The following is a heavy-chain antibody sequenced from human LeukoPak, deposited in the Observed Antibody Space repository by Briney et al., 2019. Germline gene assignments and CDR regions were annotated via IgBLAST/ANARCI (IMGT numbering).Heavy chain of an antibody. Sequence: GWSLRLSCAASGFTFSSYEMNWVRQAPGKGLEWVSYISSSGSTIYYADSVKGRFTISRDNAKNSLYLQMNSLRAEDTAVYYCARAPPEYYYDSSGQQVAFDIWGQGAMVTVSS. CDR2: ISSSGSTI. CDR3: ARAPPEYYYDSSGQQVAFDI. V-gene: IGHV3-48*03. CDR1: GFTFSSYE. D-gene: IGHD3-22*01. J-gene: IGHJ3*02.